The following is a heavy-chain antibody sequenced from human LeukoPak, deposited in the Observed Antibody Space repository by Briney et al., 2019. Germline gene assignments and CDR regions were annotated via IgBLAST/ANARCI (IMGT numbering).Heavy chain of an antibody. CDR3: ASLPIQSWGAAATNYYYYYMDV. CDR1: GGTFSSYA. CDR2: IIPIFGTA. Sequence: SVKVSCKASGGTFSSYAISWVRQAPGQGLEWMGGIIPIFGTANYAQKFQGRVTITTDESTSTAYMELSSLRSEDTAVYYCASLPIQSWGAAATNYYYYYMDVWGKGTTVTVSS. V-gene: IGHV1-69*05. J-gene: IGHJ6*03. D-gene: IGHD6-13*01.